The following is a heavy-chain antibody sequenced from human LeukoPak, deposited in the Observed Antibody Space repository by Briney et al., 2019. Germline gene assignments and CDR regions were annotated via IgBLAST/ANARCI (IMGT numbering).Heavy chain of an antibody. CDR1: GFTFSSYN. CDR3: ATFSGPYRDN. V-gene: IGHV3-21*01. D-gene: IGHD1-26*01. Sequence: GGSLRLSCAASGFTFSSYNMNWVRQAPGKGLEWVSSITSGSTNIFYADSVKGRFTISRDNAKNTLFLQMNSLRAEDTAVYYCATFSGPYRDNWGEGPLVTVSS. J-gene: IGHJ4*02. CDR2: ITSGSTNI.